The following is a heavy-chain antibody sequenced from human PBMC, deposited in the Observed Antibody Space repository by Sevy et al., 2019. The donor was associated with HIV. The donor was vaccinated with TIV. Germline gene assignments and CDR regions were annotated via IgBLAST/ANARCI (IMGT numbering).Heavy chain of an antibody. V-gene: IGHV3-73*01. CDR1: GFAFSGST. D-gene: IGHD3-10*01. CDR2: IRSKAYNFAP. Sequence: GESLKISCAASGFAFSGSTVHWVRQASGKGLEWVGRIRSKAYNFAPTYAASLKGRFTISRDDSKNTAYLQLNGLKTEDTAVYYCTGGAPYPMDVWGQGTTVTVSS. J-gene: IGHJ6*02. CDR3: TGGAPYPMDV.